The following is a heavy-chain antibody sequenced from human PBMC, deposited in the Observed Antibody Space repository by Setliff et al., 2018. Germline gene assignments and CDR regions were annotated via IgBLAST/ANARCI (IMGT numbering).Heavy chain of an antibody. CDR1: GDTFSTYA. J-gene: IGHJ3*01. CDR2: VIPLLETT. D-gene: IGHD2-15*01. V-gene: IGHV1-69*05. Sequence: ASVKVSCKASGDTFSTYALSWVRQAPGQGLEWMGGVIPLLETTNYAQRFQGRVTLTTDMSTSAAYMELRSLGSDDTAVYYCAISTLSICSGGTCPNVFDVWGQGTMVTVSS. CDR3: AISTLSICSGGTCPNVFDV.